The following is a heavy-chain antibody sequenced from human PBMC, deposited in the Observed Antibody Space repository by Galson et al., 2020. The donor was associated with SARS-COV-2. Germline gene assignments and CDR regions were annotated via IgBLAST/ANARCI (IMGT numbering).Heavy chain of an antibody. Sequence: GSLTLSCAVSLFTFINYCMSCIRRAPGTGQERVTLIKHDRGGQKHGDSVKGRLTVSRDNAKSSLYLQMNSLRVEDTAVYYCARGGAYSGGDYWGQGTPVTVSS. CDR1: LFTFINYC. CDR3: ARGGAYSGGDY. J-gene: IGHJ4*02. D-gene: IGHD2-15*01. CDR2: IKHDRGGQ. V-gene: IGHV3-7*01.